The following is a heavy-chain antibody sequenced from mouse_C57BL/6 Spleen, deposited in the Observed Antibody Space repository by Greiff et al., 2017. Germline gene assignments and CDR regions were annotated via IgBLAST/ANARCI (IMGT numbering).Heavy chain of an antibody. J-gene: IGHJ4*01. CDR1: GYTFTDYY. CDR3: AREGTTGAMDY. Sequence: LQESGAELVRPGASVKLSCKASGYTFTDYYINWVKQRPGQGLEWIARIYPGSGNTYYNEKFKGKATLTAEKSSSTAYMQLSSLTSEDSAVYFCAREGTTGAMDYWGQGTSVTVSS. D-gene: IGHD1-1*01. CDR2: IYPGSGNT. V-gene: IGHV1-76*01.